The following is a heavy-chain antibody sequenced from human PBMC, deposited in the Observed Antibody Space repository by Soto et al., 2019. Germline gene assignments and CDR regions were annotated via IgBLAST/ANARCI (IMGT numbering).Heavy chain of an antibody. V-gene: IGHV3-30-3*01. CDR1: GFTFSSYA. CDR3: ARGYYDILTGYYPFDY. CDR2: ISYDGSNK. D-gene: IGHD3-9*01. J-gene: IGHJ4*02. Sequence: ESVGGVVQPGRSLRLSCAASGFTFSSYAMHWVRQAPGKGLEWVAVISYDGSNKYYADSVKGRFTISRDNSKNTLYLQMNSLRAEDTAVYYCARGYYDILTGYYPFDYWGQGTLVTVSS.